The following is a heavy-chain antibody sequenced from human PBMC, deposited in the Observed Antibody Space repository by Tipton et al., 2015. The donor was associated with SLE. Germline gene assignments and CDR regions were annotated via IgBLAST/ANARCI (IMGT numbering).Heavy chain of an antibody. Sequence: GSLRLSCAASGFTFSSYEMNWVRQAPGKGLEWVSYISSSGSYIYYADSVKGRFTISRDNSKNTLYLQMNSLRAEDTAVYYCAILAAAGPFDYWGQGTLVTVSS. V-gene: IGHV3-48*03. CDR3: AILAAAGPFDY. D-gene: IGHD6-13*01. CDR1: GFTFSSYE. J-gene: IGHJ4*02. CDR2: ISSSGSYI.